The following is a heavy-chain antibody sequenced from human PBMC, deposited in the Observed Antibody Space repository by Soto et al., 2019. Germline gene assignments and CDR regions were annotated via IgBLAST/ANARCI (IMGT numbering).Heavy chain of an antibody. J-gene: IGHJ6*03. Sequence: ASVKVSCKASGYTFTSYGISWVRQAPGQGLEWMGWISACNGNTKYSQKFQGRVTITRDTSASTAYMELSSLRSEDTAVYYCARDVSRGWSKGGYYYYYYMDVWGKGTTVTVSS. V-gene: IGHV1-18*01. CDR2: ISACNGNT. CDR1: GYTFTSYG. CDR3: ARDVSRGWSKGGYYYYYYMDV. D-gene: IGHD6-19*01.